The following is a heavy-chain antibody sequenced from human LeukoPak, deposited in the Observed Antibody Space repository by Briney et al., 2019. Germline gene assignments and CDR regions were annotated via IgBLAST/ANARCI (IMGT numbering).Heavy chain of an antibody. CDR3: ATTIRGWLQFDY. CDR2: IYHSGST. V-gene: IGHV4-38-2*02. D-gene: IGHD5-24*01. J-gene: IGHJ4*02. CDR1: GYSISSGYY. Sequence: SETLSLTCTVSGYSISSGYYWGWIRQPPGKGLEWIGSIYHSGSTYYNSSLKSRVTISVDTSKNQFPLKLSSVTAADTAVYYCATTIRGWLQFDYWGQGTLVTVSS.